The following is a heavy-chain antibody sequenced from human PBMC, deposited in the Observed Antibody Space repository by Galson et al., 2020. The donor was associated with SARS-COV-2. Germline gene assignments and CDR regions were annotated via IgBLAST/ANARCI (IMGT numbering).Heavy chain of an antibody. V-gene: IGHV4-30-4*01. CDR2: IYSSGTT. CDR1: GVSITYGDYY. Sequence: SETLSLTCTVSGVSITYGDYYWSWIRRPPGKGLEYIGHIYSSGTTYHNPSLKSRVTISVETSKNQFFLSLSPATAADSAVYYCVRQWLFGAEFDSWGQGTLVTVSS. CDR3: VRQWLFGAEFDS. J-gene: IGHJ4*02. D-gene: IGHD3-10*01.